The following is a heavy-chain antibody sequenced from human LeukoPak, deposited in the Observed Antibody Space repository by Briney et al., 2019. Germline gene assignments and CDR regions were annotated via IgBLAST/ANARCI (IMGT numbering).Heavy chain of an antibody. CDR1: GGSISSSSYY. CDR2: IYYSGST. V-gene: IGHV4-39*01. D-gene: IGHD3-3*01. Sequence: PSETLSLTCTVSGGSISSSSYYWGWIRQPPGKGLEWIGSIYYSGSTYYNPSLKSRVTISVDTSKNQFSLKLSSVTAADTAVYYCARGGPYYDFWSGHEFDYWGQGTLVTVSS. J-gene: IGHJ4*02. CDR3: ARGGPYYDFWSGHEFDY.